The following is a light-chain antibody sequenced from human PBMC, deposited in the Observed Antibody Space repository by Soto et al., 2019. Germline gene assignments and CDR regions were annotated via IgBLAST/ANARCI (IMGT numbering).Light chain of an antibody. CDR2: GAS. Sequence: EIVLTQSPGTLSLSPGERATLSCRASQSVSSSYLAWYQQKPGQAPRPLIYGASSRATGIPDRFSGSGSGTDFTLTISRLEPEDFAVYYCQQYVSSPLTFGGGTKVEIK. CDR3: QQYVSSPLT. V-gene: IGKV3-20*01. J-gene: IGKJ4*01. CDR1: QSVSSSY.